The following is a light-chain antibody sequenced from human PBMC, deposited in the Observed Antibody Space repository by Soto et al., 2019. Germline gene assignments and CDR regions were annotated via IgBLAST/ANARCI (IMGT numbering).Light chain of an antibody. CDR1: QNIGRN. Sequence: IVMTQSPATLSVSPGERATLSCRASQNIGRNLAWYQQKPGQAPRLLIYGASSRATGIPGRFSGSGSGTDFTLTISRLEPEDFAVYYCHQYDSWTFGQGTKVDIK. J-gene: IGKJ1*01. CDR3: HQYDSWT. V-gene: IGKV3D-15*01. CDR2: GAS.